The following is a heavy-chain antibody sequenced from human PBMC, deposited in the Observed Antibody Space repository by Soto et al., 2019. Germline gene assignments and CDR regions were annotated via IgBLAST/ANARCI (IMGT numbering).Heavy chain of an antibody. CDR3: AMAHTNGWYQPIDD. J-gene: IGHJ1*01. D-gene: IGHD6-19*01. CDR2: IYPGDSDT. Sequence: ESLKRSCQGSGYPLAHYCIALGRQMPGTGLEWLGIIYPGDSDTRYSPSFQGHVTITADKSINTAYLQWSSLKASDTAMYYCAMAHTNGWYQPIDDSGQRTQGTGS. CDR1: GYPLAHYC. V-gene: IGHV5-51*01.